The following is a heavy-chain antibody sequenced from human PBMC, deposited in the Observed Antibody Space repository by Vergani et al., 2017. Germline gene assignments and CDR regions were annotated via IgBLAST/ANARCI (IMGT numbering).Heavy chain of an antibody. CDR1: GYTFSNYY. J-gene: IGHJ4*02. CDR2: INPSGGHT. D-gene: IGHD3-9*01. V-gene: IGHV1-46*03. CDR3: ARGDYGILTGYRY. Sequence: QVQVVQSGAEVKKSGASVKVSCKTSGYTFSNYYMPWVRQAPGQGLEWMGIINPSGGHTNYAQKFQGRVTMTRDMSTSTVYMELSSLRSKDTAIYFCARGDYGILTGYRYWGQGTLVTVSA.